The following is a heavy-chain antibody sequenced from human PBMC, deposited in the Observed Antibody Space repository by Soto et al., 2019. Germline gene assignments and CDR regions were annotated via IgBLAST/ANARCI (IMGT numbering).Heavy chain of an antibody. J-gene: IGHJ5*02. CDR2: IYYSGST. D-gene: IGHD3-9*01. Sequence: SETLSLTCTVSGGSISSSSYYWGWIRKPPGKGLEWIGSIYYSGSTYYNPSLKSRVTISVDTSKNQFSLKLSSVTAADTAVYYCARHYDILTGYYWAWFDPWGQGTLVTSPQ. CDR1: GGSISSSSYY. V-gene: IGHV4-39*01. CDR3: ARHYDILTGYYWAWFDP.